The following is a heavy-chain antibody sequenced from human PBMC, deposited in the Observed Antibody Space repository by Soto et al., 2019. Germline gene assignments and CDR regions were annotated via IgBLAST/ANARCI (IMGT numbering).Heavy chain of an antibody. J-gene: IGHJ6*02. Sequence: GGSLRLSCAASGFTFSSYSMNWVRQAPGKGLEWVSYISSSSSTIYYADSVKGRFTISRDNAKNSLYLQMNSRRDEDTAVYYCARDASSGYYNEYYYYGMDVWGQGTSVTDSS. CDR3: ARDASSGYYNEYYYYGMDV. CDR2: ISSSSSTI. CDR1: GFTFSSYS. D-gene: IGHD3-22*01. V-gene: IGHV3-48*02.